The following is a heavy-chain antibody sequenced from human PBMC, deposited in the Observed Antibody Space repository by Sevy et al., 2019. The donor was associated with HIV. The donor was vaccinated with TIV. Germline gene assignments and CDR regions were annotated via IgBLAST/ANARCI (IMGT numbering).Heavy chain of an antibody. J-gene: IGHJ4*02. D-gene: IGHD6-19*01. CDR1: GFPLRKYS. CDR2: ISRISTYI. CDR3: VRDSSGLS. Sequence: GGSLRLSCAASGFPLRKYSMNWVRQAPGKGLEWVSLISRISTYIYYSDSVKGRFTISRDNAENSLFLQMNSLRAEDTAVYYCVRDSSGLSWGQGTLVTVSS. V-gene: IGHV3-21*01.